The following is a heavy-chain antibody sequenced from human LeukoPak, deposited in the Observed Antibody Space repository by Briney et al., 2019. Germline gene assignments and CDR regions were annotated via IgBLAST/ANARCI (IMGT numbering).Heavy chain of an antibody. CDR3: ARELWFGELLYSPSDAFDI. J-gene: IGHJ3*02. CDR2: INPNSGDT. Sequence: GASVKVSCKASGYTFTGYYMHWVRQAPGQGLEWVGWINPNSGDTNYAQKFQGRVTMTRDTSISTAYMELSRLRSDDTAVYYCARELWFGELLYSPSDAFDIWGQGTMVTVSS. D-gene: IGHD3-10*01. V-gene: IGHV1-2*02. CDR1: GYTFTGYY.